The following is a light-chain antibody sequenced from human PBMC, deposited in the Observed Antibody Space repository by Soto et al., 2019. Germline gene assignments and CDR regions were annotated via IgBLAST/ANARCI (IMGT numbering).Light chain of an antibody. Sequence: QSALTQPPSASGSPGQSVTISCTGTSSDVGGYNYVSWYQQHPGKAPKLMIYGVTKRPSGVPDRFSGSKSGSTASLTVSGLQAEDEADYYCSSYAGSNNWVFGGGIKLTVL. CDR2: GVT. CDR3: SSYAGSNNWV. V-gene: IGLV2-8*01. J-gene: IGLJ3*02. CDR1: SSDVGGYNY.